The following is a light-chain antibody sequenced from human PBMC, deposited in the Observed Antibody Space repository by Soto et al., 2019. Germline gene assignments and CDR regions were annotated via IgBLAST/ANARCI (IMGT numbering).Light chain of an antibody. Sequence: EIVLTQSPGTLSLSPGERATLSCTASQSISGSYLAWYQQKPGQAPRVVIYGVSRRATGIPDRFSGSGSGTDFTLTISRLEPEDFAVYYRQQYDNSPLTFGGGTKVEVK. V-gene: IGKV3-20*01. J-gene: IGKJ4*01. CDR2: GVS. CDR1: QSISGSY. CDR3: QQYDNSPLT.